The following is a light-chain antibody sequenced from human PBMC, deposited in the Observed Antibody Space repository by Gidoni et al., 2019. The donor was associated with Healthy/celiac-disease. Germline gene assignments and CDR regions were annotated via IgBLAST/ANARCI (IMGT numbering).Light chain of an antibody. CDR2: GAS. V-gene: IGKV3-15*01. J-gene: IGKJ4*01. Sequence: EIVMTQSPATLSVSPGERATLSCRASQSVSRNLAWYQQKPGQAPRLLIYGASTRATGIPARFSGSGSGTEFTLTISSLQSEDFAVYYCQQYNNWPSALTFGGGTKVEIK. CDR3: QQYNNWPSALT. CDR1: QSVSRN.